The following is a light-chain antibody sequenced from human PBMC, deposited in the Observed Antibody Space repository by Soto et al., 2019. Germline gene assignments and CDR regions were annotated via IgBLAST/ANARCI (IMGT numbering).Light chain of an antibody. V-gene: IGKV3-20*01. CDR2: GAS. CDR3: QQYGSSILT. J-gene: IGKJ5*01. CDR1: QSVTNNY. Sequence: ERVMTQSPATLSVSPGERATLSCRATQSVTNNYLAWYQQKPGQAPRLIIYGASTRATGIPDRFSGSGSGTDFSLTISRLEPEDFAVYYCQQYGSSILTFGQGTRLEIK.